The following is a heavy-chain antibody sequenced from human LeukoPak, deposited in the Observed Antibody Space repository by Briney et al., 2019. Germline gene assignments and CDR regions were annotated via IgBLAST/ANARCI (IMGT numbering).Heavy chain of an antibody. J-gene: IGHJ4*02. CDR3: ARGPVSHSGWYAY. Sequence: ASVTVSCKSSGGIFCNYAVNWVRQAPGQGVEWMGGIIPMFSTPNYAQKFQVRGTITKDDTNTAHMKLRTLRSEDTAGYYRARGPVSHSGWYAYWGQGTVVTVSS. V-gene: IGHV1-69*05. CDR2: IIPMFSTP. CDR1: GGIFCNYA. D-gene: IGHD6-19*01.